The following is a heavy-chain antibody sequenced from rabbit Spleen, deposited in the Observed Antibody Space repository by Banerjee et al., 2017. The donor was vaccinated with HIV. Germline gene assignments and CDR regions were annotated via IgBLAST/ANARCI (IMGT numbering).Heavy chain of an antibody. Sequence: QEQLVESGGGLVRPEGSLKLSCTASGFSFSNKAVMCWVRQAPGKGLQWIACINAVTGKAVYATWAKGRFTFSKTSSTTVTLQMTSLTVADTATYFCARDLPDAIGWNFNLWGPGTLVTVS. CDR1: GFSFSNKAV. V-gene: IGHV1S45*01. D-gene: IGHD1-1*01. J-gene: IGHJ4*01. CDR2: INAVTGKA. CDR3: ARDLPDAIGWNFNL.